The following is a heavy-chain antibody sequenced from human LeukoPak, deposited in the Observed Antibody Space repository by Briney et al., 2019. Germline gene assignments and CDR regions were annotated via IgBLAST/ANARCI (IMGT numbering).Heavy chain of an antibody. CDR1: GFTFSNFG. CDR3: AKDTHNGYSDPSALYDY. V-gene: IGHV3-30*02. CDR2: IRYDGTNK. Sequence: PGGSLRLSCAASGFTFSNFGLHWVRQAPDKGLEWVAFIRYDGTNKYYADSLKGRFTISRDNSKNTLYLQMNSLRPEDTAVYYCAKDTHNGYSDPSALYDYWGQGTLVTVSS. J-gene: IGHJ4*02. D-gene: IGHD4-17*01.